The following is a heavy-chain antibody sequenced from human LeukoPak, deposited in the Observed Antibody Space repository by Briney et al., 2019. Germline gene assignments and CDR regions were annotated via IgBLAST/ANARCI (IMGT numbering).Heavy chain of an antibody. D-gene: IGHD6-19*01. V-gene: IGHV3-49*04. CDR2: IRNKANGGTA. CDR1: GFTFSDYA. CDR3: SRAYSTGWLGINDY. Sequence: GGALRLSCTASGFTFSDYAMTWVRQAPGKGLEWVGFIRNKANGGTADYAASVKGRFTISRDDSKTIAYLQMNSLKTEDTAVYFCSRAYSTGWLGINDYWGQGVLVTVSS. J-gene: IGHJ4*02.